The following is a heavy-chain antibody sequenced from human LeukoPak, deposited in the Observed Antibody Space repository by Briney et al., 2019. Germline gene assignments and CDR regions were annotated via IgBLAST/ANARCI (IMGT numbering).Heavy chain of an antibody. CDR1: GYTFTSYG. J-gene: IGHJ4*02. D-gene: IGHD6-13*01. CDR2: ISAYNGNT. CDR3: ARDIEEGSSSWYKRYYFDY. Sequence: GASVKVSCKAPGYTFTSYGISWVRQAPGQGLEWMGWISAYNGNTNYAQKLQGRVTMTTDTSTSTAYMELRSLRSDDTAVYYCARDIEEGSSSWYKRYYFDYWGQGTLVTVSS. V-gene: IGHV1-18*01.